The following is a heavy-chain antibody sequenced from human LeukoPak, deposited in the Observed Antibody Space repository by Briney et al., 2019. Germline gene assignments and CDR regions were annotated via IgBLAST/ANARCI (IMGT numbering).Heavy chain of an antibody. CDR1: GFAFYEHG. J-gene: IGHJ4*02. D-gene: IGHD2-2*01. CDR2: VNWSGGST. CDR3: ARAPITSPFYFDY. V-gene: IGHV3-20*04. Sequence: GGSLRLSCTASGFAFYEHGMSWVRHVPGKGLEWVSGVNWSGGSTGYADPLRGRFTISRDNAKNSLYLQMDSLRAEDTALYYCARAPITSPFYFDYWGQGTLVTVSS.